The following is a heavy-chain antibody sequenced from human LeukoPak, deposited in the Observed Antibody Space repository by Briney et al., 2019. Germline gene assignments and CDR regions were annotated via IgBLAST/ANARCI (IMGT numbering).Heavy chain of an antibody. J-gene: IGHJ4*02. CDR2: ISWNSGSI. V-gene: IGHV3-9*03. CDR1: GFTFDDYA. CDR3: AKGHDFWSGYLDY. Sequence: GGSLRLSCAASGFTFDDYAMHWVRQAPGKGLEWVSGISWNSGSIGYADSVKGRFTISRDNAKNSLYLQMNSLRAEDMALYYCAKGHDFWSGYLDYWGQGTLVTVSS. D-gene: IGHD3-3*01.